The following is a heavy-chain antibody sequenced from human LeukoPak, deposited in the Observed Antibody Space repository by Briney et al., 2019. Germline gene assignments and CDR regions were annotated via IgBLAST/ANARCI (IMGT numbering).Heavy chain of an antibody. D-gene: IGHD1-26*01. CDR1: GFTFSNAW. J-gene: IGHJ4*02. Sequence: GGSQRLSCAASGFTFSNAWMSWVRQAPGKGLEWVGRIKSKTDGGTTDYAAPVKGRFTISRDDSRNTLYLQMNSLKTEDTAVYYCTTEGSYYYFDYWGQGTLVTVSS. V-gene: IGHV3-15*01. CDR3: TTEGSYYYFDY. CDR2: IKSKTDGGTT.